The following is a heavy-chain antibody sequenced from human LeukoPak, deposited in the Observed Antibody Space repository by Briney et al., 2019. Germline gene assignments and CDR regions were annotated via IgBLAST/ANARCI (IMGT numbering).Heavy chain of an antibody. Sequence: SETLSLTCTVSGGSVGSDNSYWSWIRQPAGKGLEWIGRIYADGSSTYNPSLKSRVTILVDTSKNQFSLRLSSMTAADTAVYYCARGYYYRTWGLGTLVTVSS. J-gene: IGHJ4*02. CDR3: ARGYYYRT. D-gene: IGHD3-10*01. V-gene: IGHV4-61*02. CDR1: GGSVGSDNSY. CDR2: IYADGSS.